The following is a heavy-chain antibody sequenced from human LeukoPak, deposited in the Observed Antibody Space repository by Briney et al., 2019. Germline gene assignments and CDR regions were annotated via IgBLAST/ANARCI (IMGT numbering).Heavy chain of an antibody. D-gene: IGHD1-14*01. J-gene: IGHJ4*02. V-gene: IGHV3-23*01. CDR3: ARVYRRYFDY. Sequence: PGGSLRLSCAASGFTFSSYAMSWVRQAPGKGLECISGFSGSGGSTYYADSVKGRFTISRDNSKNTLYLQMNSLRAEDTAVYYCARVYRRYFDYWGQGTLVTVSS. CDR1: GFTFSSYA. CDR2: FSGSGGST.